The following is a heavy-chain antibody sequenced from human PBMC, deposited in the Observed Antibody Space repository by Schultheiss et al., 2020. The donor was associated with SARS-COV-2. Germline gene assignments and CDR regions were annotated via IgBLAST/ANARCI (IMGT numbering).Heavy chain of an antibody. CDR2: IYTSGST. D-gene: IGHD1-26*01. CDR1: GDSISSGGYS. V-gene: IGHV4-61*02. Sequence: SETLSLTCAVSGDSISSGGYSWSWIRQPAGKGLEWIGRIYTSGSTNYNPSLKSRVTISVDTSKNQFSLKLSSVTAADTAVYYCARDGPGSYFPSYYYYGMDVWGQGTTVTVSS. J-gene: IGHJ6*02. CDR3: ARDGPGSYFPSYYYYGMDV.